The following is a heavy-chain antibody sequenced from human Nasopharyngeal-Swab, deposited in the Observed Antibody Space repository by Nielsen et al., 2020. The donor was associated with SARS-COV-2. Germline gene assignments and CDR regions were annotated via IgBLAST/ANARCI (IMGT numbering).Heavy chain of an antibody. CDR3: TTDFMGLLSEGFDY. J-gene: IGHJ4*02. V-gene: IGHV3-15*01. D-gene: IGHD4/OR15-4a*01. Sequence: GAAYGCNFSNAWMSWVRQAPGKGLEWVGRIKSKTDGGTTDYAAPVKGRFTISRDDSKNTLYLQMNSLKTEDTAVYYCTTDFMGLLSEGFDYWGQGTLVTVSS. CDR1: GCNFSNAW. CDR2: IKSKTDGGTT.